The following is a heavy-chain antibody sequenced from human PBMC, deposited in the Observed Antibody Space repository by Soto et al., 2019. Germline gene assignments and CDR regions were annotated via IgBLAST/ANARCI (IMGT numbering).Heavy chain of an antibody. CDR3: VKLILVAAGPLAFVY. D-gene: IGHD6-25*01. CDR2: MTGSGATI. V-gene: IGHV3-23*01. CDR1: GFSFSTFA. Sequence: EVQLLESGGGLVQPGGSLRLSCAASGFSFSTFAMGWVRQPPGQGLEWVSFMTGSGATIFYADSVNGRFTISRDNSKNALFLQMNSLRGEDTAVYYCVKLILVAAGPLAFVYWGQGALVTVSS. J-gene: IGHJ4*02.